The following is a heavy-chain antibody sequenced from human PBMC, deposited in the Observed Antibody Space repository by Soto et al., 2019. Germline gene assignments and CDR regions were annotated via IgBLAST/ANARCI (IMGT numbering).Heavy chain of an antibody. CDR3: ASEPGISAAGMDY. V-gene: IGHV3-48*04. Sequence: EVQLVESGGGLIQPGGSLRLSCAASGFSFNTYAMNWVRQAPGKGLEWISYISSSSSRIYYADSVKGRFTLSRDNAKNSLYLQMNSLRAEDTAVYYCASEPGISAAGMDYWGHGTLVNVSS. CDR2: ISSSSSRI. J-gene: IGHJ4*01. CDR1: GFSFNTYA. D-gene: IGHD6-25*01.